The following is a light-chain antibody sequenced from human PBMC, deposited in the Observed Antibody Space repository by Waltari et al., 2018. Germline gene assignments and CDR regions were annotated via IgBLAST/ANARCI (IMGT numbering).Light chain of an antibody. CDR3: QQYNNWPFYT. V-gene: IGKV3-15*01. Sequence: ETVMTKSPATLSVSPGERATLSCWASQNLSNKLAWYQQKVGQSPRLLIYDSSTSATGIPDRFIGSGSGTEFTLTISSLQSEDFAVYYCQQYNNWPFYTFGQGTKLEI. J-gene: IGKJ2*01. CDR2: DSS. CDR1: QNLSNK.